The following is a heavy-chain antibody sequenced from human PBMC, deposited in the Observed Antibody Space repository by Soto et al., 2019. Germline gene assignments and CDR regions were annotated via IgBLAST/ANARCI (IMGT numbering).Heavy chain of an antibody. D-gene: IGHD3-10*01. Sequence: QVQLVQSGAEVKKPGASVKVSCKASGYTFTSYAMHWVRQAPGQRLEWMGWINAGNGNTKYSQKFQGRVTITRDTSASTAYMELSSLRSVDTAVYYCARDMGFGLSDYWGLGTLVTVSS. CDR1: GYTFTSYA. J-gene: IGHJ4*02. V-gene: IGHV1-3*01. CDR2: INAGNGNT. CDR3: ARDMGFGLSDY.